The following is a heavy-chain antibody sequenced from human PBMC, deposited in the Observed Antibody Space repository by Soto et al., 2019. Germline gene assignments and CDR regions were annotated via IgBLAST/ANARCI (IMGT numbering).Heavy chain of an antibody. CDR2: IYYSGST. Sequence: LSLTCTVSGGSISSYYWSWIRQPPGKGLEWIGYIYYSGSTNYNPSLKSRVTISVDTSKNQFSLKLSSVTAADTAVYYCARGGRGYCSGGSCLFDYWGQGTLVTVSS. D-gene: IGHD2-15*01. CDR3: ARGGRGYCSGGSCLFDY. V-gene: IGHV4-59*01. J-gene: IGHJ4*02. CDR1: GGSISSYY.